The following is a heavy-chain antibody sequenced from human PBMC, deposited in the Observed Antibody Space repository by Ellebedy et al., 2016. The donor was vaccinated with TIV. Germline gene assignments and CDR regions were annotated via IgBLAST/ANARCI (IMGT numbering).Heavy chain of an antibody. D-gene: IGHD6-13*01. CDR2: ISGYDAST. Sequence: GESLKISCAASGFTFSSYAISWVRQAPGKGLEWVSCISGYDASTFYADFLKGRFTISKDNSKNTVYLQMNNLRADDTALYYCAKHHGRSHDYWGQGTLVTVSS. CDR1: GFTFSSYA. V-gene: IGHV3-23*01. J-gene: IGHJ4*02. CDR3: AKHHGRSHDY.